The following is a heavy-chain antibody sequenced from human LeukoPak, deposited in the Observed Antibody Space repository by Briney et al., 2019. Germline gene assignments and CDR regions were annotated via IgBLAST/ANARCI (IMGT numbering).Heavy chain of an antibody. Sequence: SETLSLTCTVSGGSISSSSYYWGWIRQPPGTGLEWIGSIYYSGSTYYNPSLKSRVTISVDTSKHQFSLKLSSVTAADTAVYYCASSYPSWDYWGQGTLVTVSS. CDR1: GGSISSSSYY. J-gene: IGHJ4*02. V-gene: IGHV4-39*01. CDR2: IYYSGST. CDR3: ASSYPSWDY.